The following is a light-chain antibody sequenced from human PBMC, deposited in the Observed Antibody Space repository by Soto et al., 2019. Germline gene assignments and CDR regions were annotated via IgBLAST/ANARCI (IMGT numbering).Light chain of an antibody. Sequence: EIVLTQSPGTLSLSSGERATLSCRASQSVRSNYLAWYQQKPGQAPRLLIYGASSRATGIPDRFGGSGSGSDFTLTISRLEPEDFAVYYCQQYASSPLTFGGGTKVAIK. CDR1: QSVRSNY. CDR3: QQYASSPLT. J-gene: IGKJ4*01. CDR2: GAS. V-gene: IGKV3-20*01.